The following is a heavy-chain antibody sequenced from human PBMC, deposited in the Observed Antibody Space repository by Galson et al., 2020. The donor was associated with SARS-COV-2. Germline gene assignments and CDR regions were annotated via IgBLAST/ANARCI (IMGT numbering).Heavy chain of an antibody. CDR2: IRGTPYGGAT. J-gene: IGHJ4*02. Sequence: GETLNITCRASGSNIGNYGLNWVRQAPGKGLEWVGFIRGTPYGGATESAATVKASFTISRDDSKSIVYLQMNSLNTEDTAGYYCSRRLCAGDCDSLMGCEYWGQG. CDR1: GSNIGNYG. V-gene: IGHV3-49*04. D-gene: IGHD2-21*01. CDR3: SRRLCAGDCDSLMGCEY.